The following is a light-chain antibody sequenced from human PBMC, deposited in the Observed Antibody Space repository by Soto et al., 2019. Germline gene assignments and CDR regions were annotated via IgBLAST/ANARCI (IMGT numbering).Light chain of an antibody. CDR2: DVS. CDR1: SSDVGAYNY. CDR3: ISYAGSSIWV. Sequence: QSALTQPPSASGSPGQSVTISCTGTSSDVGAYNYVSWYQQHPGKAPKLMIYDVSKRPSGVPDRFSGSKSGNTASLTVSGLQAEDEAEFYCISYAGSSIWVFGGGTQLTVL. V-gene: IGLV2-8*01. J-gene: IGLJ3*02.